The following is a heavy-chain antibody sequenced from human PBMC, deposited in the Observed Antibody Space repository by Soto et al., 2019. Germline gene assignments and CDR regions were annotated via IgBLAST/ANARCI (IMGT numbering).Heavy chain of an antibody. V-gene: IGHV1-69*01. CDR1: GGSFSSYG. D-gene: IGHD2-21*02. Sequence: QVQLVQSGAEVKKPGSSVKVSCKASGGSFSSYGFSWVRQAPGQGLEWMGGIVPMFDPPNYAQRFQGRVTISADEYTSTAYMELSSLRSEDTAVYFCARQGGDYPSYHFDYWGQGTLVTVSS. J-gene: IGHJ4*02. CDR2: IVPMFDPP. CDR3: ARQGGDYPSYHFDY.